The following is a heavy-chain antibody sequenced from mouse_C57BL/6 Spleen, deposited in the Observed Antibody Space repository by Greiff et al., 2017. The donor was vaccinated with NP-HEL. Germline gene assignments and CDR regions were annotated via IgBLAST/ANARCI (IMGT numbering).Heavy chain of an antibody. V-gene: IGHV1-50*01. CDR1: GYTFTSYW. CDR3: VNEFAY. J-gene: IGHJ3*01. CDR2: IDPSDSYT. Sequence: QVQLKQPGAELVKPGASVKLSCKASGYTFTSYWMQWVKQRPGQGLEWIGEIDPSDSYTNYNQKFKGKATLTVDTSSSTAYMQLSSLTSEDSAVYYCVNEFAYWGQGTLVTVSA.